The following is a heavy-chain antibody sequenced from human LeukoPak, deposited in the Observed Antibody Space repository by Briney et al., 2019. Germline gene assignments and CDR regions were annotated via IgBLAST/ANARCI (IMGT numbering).Heavy chain of an antibody. CDR3: ARRYSGYEYFEY. Sequence: GESLKISCKGSGYSFTSYWIGWVRQMPGKGLEWMGIIYPGDSDTRYSPSFQGQVTISADKSINTAYLHWSGLKASDTAMYYRARRYSGYEYFEYWGQGTLVTVSS. CDR1: GYSFTSYW. D-gene: IGHD5-12*01. CDR2: IYPGDSDT. V-gene: IGHV5-51*01. J-gene: IGHJ4*02.